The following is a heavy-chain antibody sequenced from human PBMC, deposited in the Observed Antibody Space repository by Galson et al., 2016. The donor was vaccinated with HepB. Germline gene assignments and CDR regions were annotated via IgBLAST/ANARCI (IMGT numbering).Heavy chain of an antibody. Sequence: CAASGFTFSLYSMYWVRQAPGKGLDWVSYISTGGTTIYYADSVKGRFTISRDNAKNLLYLQMNSLRVEDTAVYYCARDPYCGGDCNSPRYFDLWGRGTLVTVSS. CDR3: ARDPYCGGDCNSPRYFDL. J-gene: IGHJ2*01. CDR2: ISTGGTTI. V-gene: IGHV3-48*04. CDR1: GFTFSLYS. D-gene: IGHD2-21*02.